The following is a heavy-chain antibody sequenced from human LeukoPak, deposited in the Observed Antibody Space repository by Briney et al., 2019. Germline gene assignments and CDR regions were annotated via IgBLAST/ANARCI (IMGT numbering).Heavy chain of an antibody. D-gene: IGHD3-22*01. J-gene: IGHJ4*02. Sequence: GVSLRLSCAASGFTVSSNYMSWVRQAPGKGLEWVSVIYRGGSTYYADSVKGRFTISRDNPKNTLYLQTSSLRVEDTAVYYCARAPAYYYDSSGGPYYFDYWGQGTLVTVSS. CDR1: GFTVSSNY. CDR2: IYRGGST. CDR3: ARAPAYYYDSSGGPYYFDY. V-gene: IGHV3-53*01.